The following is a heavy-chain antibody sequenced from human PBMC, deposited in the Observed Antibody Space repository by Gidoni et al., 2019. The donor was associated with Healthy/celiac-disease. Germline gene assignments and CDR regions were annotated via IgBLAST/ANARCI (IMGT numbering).Heavy chain of an antibody. V-gene: IGHV4-59*01. CDR3: ARGGMAISPLFDY. D-gene: IGHD2-21*01. CDR1: GGSISSYY. J-gene: IGHJ4*02. CDR2: IYYSGST. Sequence: QVQLQASGPGLVKPSETLSLTCTVSGGSISSYYWSWIRQPPGKGLEWIGYIYYSGSTNYNPSLKSRVTISVDTSKNQFSLKLSSVTAADTAVYYCARGGMAISPLFDYWGQGTLVTVSS.